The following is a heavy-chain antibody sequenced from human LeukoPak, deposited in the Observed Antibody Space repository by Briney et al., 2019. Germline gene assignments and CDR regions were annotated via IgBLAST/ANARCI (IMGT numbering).Heavy chain of an antibody. Sequence: PGRSLRLSCAASGFTFSSYAMHWVRQAPGKGLEWVAVISYDGSNKYYADSVKGRSTISRNNSKNTLYLQMNSLRAEDTAVYYCARGGMGIAAAGAYLDYWGQGTLVTVSS. J-gene: IGHJ4*02. CDR3: ARGGMGIAAAGAYLDY. CDR1: GFTFSSYA. CDR2: ISYDGSNK. V-gene: IGHV3-30-3*01. D-gene: IGHD6-13*01.